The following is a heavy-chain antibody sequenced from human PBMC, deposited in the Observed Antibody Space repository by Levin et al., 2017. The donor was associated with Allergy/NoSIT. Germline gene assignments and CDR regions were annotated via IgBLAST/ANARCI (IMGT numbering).Heavy chain of an antibody. Sequence: GGSLRLSCAASGFTFSSYAMNWVRQAPGKGLEWVSAISGSGSNTYYGDSVKGRFTISRDISKNSLYLQMNSLRAEDTAVYYCAKAQLRYFDWLLYPDFWGQGTLVTVSS. J-gene: IGHJ4*02. CDR2: ISGSGSNT. D-gene: IGHD3-9*01. CDR1: GFTFSSYA. CDR3: AKAQLRYFDWLLYPDF. V-gene: IGHV3-23*01.